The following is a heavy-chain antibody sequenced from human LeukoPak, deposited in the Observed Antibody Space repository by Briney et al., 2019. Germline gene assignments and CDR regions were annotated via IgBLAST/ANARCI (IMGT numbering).Heavy chain of an antibody. CDR2: ISGSGGST. J-gene: IGHJ4*02. Sequence: GGSLRLSCAASGFTFSSYGMTWVRQAPGKGLEWVSAISGSGGSTYYADSVKGRFTISRDNSKNTLYLQMNSLRAEDTAVYYCARNTVGDDWWGQGTLVTVSS. CDR1: GFTFSSYG. CDR3: ARNTVGDDW. D-gene: IGHD4-11*01. V-gene: IGHV3-23*01.